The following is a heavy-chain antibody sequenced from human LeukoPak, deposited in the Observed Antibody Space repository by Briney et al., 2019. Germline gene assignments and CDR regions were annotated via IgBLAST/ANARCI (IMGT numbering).Heavy chain of an antibody. V-gene: IGHV4-59*01. CDR2: ISDSGST. J-gene: IGHJ5*02. D-gene: IGHD4-17*01. CDR3: ARVLRGAVTSNCFDR. Sequence: SETLSLTCTVSGGSINGYFWTWIRQPPGKGLEWIGYISDSGSTNYNPSLKSRVTLSVDPSNTEFSLRLNSVPAADSAVYYGARVLRGAVTSNCFDRWGQGTPVTVSS. CDR1: GGSINGYF.